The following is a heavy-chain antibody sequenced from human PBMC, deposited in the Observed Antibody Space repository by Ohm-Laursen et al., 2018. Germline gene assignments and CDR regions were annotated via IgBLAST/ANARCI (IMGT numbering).Heavy chain of an antibody. CDR1: GGSISSYY. CDR3: ASVGITSDAFDI. D-gene: IGHD3-10*01. Sequence: SDTLSLTCTVSGGSISSYYWSWIRQPPGKGLEGIGYIYYSGSTNYNPSLKSRVTISVDTSKNQFSLKLSSVTAADTAVYYCASVGITSDAFDIWGQGTMVTVSS. V-gene: IGHV4-59*07. J-gene: IGHJ3*02. CDR2: IYYSGST.